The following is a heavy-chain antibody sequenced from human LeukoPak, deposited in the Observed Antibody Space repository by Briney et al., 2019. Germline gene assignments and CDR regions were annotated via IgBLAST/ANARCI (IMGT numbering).Heavy chain of an antibody. D-gene: IGHD3-3*01. V-gene: IGHV4-59*01. CDR2: IYYNGNT. CDR3: ARVRGSFWSGLDRDYYYYYGMDV. J-gene: IGHJ6*02. CDR1: DGSINSYY. Sequence: SETLSLTCSVSDGSINSYYWNWIRRPPGKGLEWIGYIYYNGNTNYNPSLKSRVTISVDTSKNQFSLKLSSVTAADTAVYYCARVRGSFWSGLDRDYYYYYGMDVWGQGTTVTVSS.